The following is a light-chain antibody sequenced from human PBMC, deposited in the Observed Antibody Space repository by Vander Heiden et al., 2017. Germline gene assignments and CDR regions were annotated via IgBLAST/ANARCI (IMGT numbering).Light chain of an antibody. CDR1: QSVRSSY. J-gene: IGKJ2*03. CDR3: QQYGSSPMYS. V-gene: IGKV3-20*01. Sequence: EIVLTQSPGTLSLSPGERATLSRRASQSVRSSYLAWYQQKPGQSPRLLIYGASSRATGIPDRFSGSGSGTDFTLTISRLEPEDFAVYYCQQYGSSPMYSFGQGTKLEIK. CDR2: GAS.